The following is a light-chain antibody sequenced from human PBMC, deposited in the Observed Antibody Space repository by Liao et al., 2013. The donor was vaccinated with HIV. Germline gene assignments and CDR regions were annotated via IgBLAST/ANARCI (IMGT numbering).Light chain of an antibody. J-gene: IGLJ3*02. CDR1: KIGDKI. Sequence: SYELTQPPSVSVSPGQTATIACSGNKIGDKIVSWYQVKPGQSPQVVIYKDNERPSGIPERFSGSSSGTTVTLTISGVQAEDEADYYCQSADSSGTYWVFGGGTDLTVL. V-gene: IGLV3-25*03. CDR2: KDN. CDR3: QSADSSGTYWV.